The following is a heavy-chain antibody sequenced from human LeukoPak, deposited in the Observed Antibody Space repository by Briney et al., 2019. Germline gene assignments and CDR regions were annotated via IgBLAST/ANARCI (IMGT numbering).Heavy chain of an antibody. V-gene: IGHV1-2*02. Sequence: ASVKVSCKASGYTFTGYYMHWVRQAPGQGLEWMGWINPNSGGTNYAQKFQGRVTMTRDTSISTAYMELSRLRSDDTAVYYCARSYEDYVEPYFDYWGQGTLVTVSS. CDR1: GYTFTGYY. CDR3: ARSYEDYVEPYFDY. D-gene: IGHD3-16*01. CDR2: INPNSGGT. J-gene: IGHJ4*02.